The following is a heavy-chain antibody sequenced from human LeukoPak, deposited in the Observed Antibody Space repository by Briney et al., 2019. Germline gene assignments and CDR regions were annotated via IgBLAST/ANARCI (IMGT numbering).Heavy chain of an antibody. Sequence: SETLSLTCTVSGGSISSYYWSWIRQPAGKGLEWIGRIYTSGSTSYNPSLKSRVTMSVDTSRNQFSLKLSSVTAADTAVYYCAATMVRGVHTHFDYWGQGTLVTVSS. CDR1: GGSISSYY. D-gene: IGHD3-10*01. CDR3: AATMVRGVHTHFDY. J-gene: IGHJ4*02. CDR2: IYTSGST. V-gene: IGHV4-4*07.